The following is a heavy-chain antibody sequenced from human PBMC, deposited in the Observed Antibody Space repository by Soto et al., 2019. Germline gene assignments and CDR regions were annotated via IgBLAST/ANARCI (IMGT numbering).Heavy chain of an antibody. CDR1: GFTFSSYG. V-gene: IGHV3-33*01. D-gene: IGHD2-8*02. CDR2: IWYDGSNK. J-gene: IGHJ4*02. CDR3: ARESSWCPNFDY. Sequence: QVQLVESGGGVVQPGRSLRLSCAASGFTFSSYGMHWVRQAPGKGLEWVAVIWYDGSNKYYADSVKGRFTISRDNSKNTLYLQMNSLRAEETAVYYCARESSWCPNFDYWGQGTLVTVSS.